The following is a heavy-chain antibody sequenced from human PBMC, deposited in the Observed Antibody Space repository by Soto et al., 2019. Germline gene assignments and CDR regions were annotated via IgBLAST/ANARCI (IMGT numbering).Heavy chain of an antibody. CDR1: GFSLSTSGVG. V-gene: IGHV2-5*02. D-gene: IGHD5-18*01. J-gene: IGHJ4*02. CDR2: IFWDDDK. Sequence: GSGPTLVNPTQTLTLTCTFSGFSLSTSGVGVGWIRQPPGKALEWLGIIFWDDDKRYRPSLKSRVTITKDTSKNQLVLTMTYMDPVDTATYYCAQLPWKQLWPRDRVVIWGQGTPVTGSS. CDR3: AQLPWKQLWPRDRVVI.